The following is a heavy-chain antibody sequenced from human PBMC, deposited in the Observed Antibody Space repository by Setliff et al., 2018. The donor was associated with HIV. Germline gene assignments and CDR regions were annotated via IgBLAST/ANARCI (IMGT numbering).Heavy chain of an antibody. Sequence: PGGSLRLSCAASGFTFNNAWMYWVRQAPGKGLEWVGRIKSKTDGGTTDYSAPVNGRFSLSRDDSKNTLYLQMNSLKTEDTAVYYCFTAASGFIRASWGRGALVTSPQ. V-gene: IGHV3-15*01. CDR1: GFTFNNAW. CDR3: FTAASGFIRAS. J-gene: IGHJ5*02. CDR2: IKSKTDGGTT. D-gene: IGHD2-15*01.